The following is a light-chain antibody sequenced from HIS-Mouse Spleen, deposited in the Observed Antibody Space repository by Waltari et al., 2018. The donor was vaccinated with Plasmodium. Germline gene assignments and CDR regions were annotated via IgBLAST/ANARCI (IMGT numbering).Light chain of an antibody. V-gene: IGKV3-15*01. CDR1: QSVSSN. Sequence: EIVMTQSPATLSVSPGERATLSCSASQSVSSNLAWYQPKPGQAPRLLIYGASTRATGIPARFSGSGSGTEFTLTISSLQSEDFAVYYCQQYNNWSFTFGPGTKVDIK. CDR2: GAS. CDR3: QQYNNWSFT. J-gene: IGKJ3*01.